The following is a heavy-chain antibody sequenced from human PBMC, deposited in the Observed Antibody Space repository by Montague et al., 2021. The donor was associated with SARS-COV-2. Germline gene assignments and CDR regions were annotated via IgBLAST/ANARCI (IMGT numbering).Heavy chain of an antibody. J-gene: IGHJ5*02. CDR2: IYYSGXT. V-gene: IGHV4-31*03. CDR3: ARARRGSGSGSYFDILVNWFDP. CDR1: GGSISSGGYY. Sequence: TLSLTCTVSGGSISSGGYYWSWIRQHPGKGLEWIGYIYYSGXTXYXXXXKXRVTISVDTSKNQSSLKLSSVTAADTAVYYCARARRGSGSGSYFDILVNWFDPWGQGTLVTVSS. D-gene: IGHD3-10*01.